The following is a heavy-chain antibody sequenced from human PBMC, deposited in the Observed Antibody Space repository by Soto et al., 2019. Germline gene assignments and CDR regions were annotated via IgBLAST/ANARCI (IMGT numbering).Heavy chain of an antibody. J-gene: IGHJ4*02. Sequence: GESLKISCNGSGYSLTSYWIGRVRQIPGKGLEVMGIIYPGDSDTKYSPSFQGQVTISADKSISTAYLPWSSLKASDTAMYYCARGDSGSWCGDYWGQGTLVTVSS. CDR1: GYSLTSYW. V-gene: IGHV5-51*01. D-gene: IGHD1-26*01. CDR3: ARGDSGSWCGDY. CDR2: IYPGDSDT.